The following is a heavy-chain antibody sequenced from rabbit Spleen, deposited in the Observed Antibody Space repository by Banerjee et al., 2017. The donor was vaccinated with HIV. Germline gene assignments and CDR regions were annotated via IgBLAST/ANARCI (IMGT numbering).Heavy chain of an antibody. CDR2: IDAGSSGFT. CDR1: GFSFSTRYY. D-gene: IGHD4-1*01. CDR3: ARADYSSAWAFSL. Sequence: QSLEESGGDLVKPGASLTLTCTASGFSFSTRYYMCWVRQAPGKGLEWIGCIDAGSSGFTYFATWAKGRFTISRTSSTTVTLQMTRLTAADTATYFCARADYSSAWAFSLWGQGTLVTVS. J-gene: IGHJ4*01. V-gene: IGHV1S40*01.